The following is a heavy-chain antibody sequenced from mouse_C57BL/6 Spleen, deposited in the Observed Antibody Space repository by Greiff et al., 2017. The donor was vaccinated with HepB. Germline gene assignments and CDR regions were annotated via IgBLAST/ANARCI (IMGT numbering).Heavy chain of an antibody. J-gene: IGHJ2*01. CDR2: IYPSDSET. D-gene: IGHD2-5*01. Sequence: QVQLKQPGAELVRPGSSVNLSCKASGYTFTSYWMDWVKQRPGQGLEWIGNIYPSDSETHYNQKFKDKATLTVDKSSSTAYMQLSSLTSEDSAVYYCARKRALYYSNYDYWGQGTTLTVSS. CDR3: ARKRALYYSNYDY. CDR1: GYTFTSYW. V-gene: IGHV1-61*01.